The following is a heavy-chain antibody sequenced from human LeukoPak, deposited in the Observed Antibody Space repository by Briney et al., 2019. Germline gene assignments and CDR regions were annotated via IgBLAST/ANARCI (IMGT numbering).Heavy chain of an antibody. CDR1: GYTFTGYY. Sequence: ASVKVSCKASGYTFTGYYMHWVRQAPGQGLEWMGWINPNSGGTNYAQKFQDRVTMTRDTSTSTVYMELRSLRSDDTAVYYCAREGLRSIAARRGTRDYMDVWGKGTTVIVSS. CDR3: AREGLRSIAARRGTRDYMDV. CDR2: INPNSGGT. J-gene: IGHJ6*03. D-gene: IGHD6-6*01. V-gene: IGHV1-2*02.